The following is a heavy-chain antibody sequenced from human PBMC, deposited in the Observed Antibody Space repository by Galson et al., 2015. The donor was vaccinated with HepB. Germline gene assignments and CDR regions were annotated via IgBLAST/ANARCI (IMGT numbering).Heavy chain of an antibody. CDR1: GYTFISFG. Sequence: SVKVSCKASGYTFISFGISWVRQAPGQGLEWMGWISIYTGKTNYTQNFQGRVTMTTDTSTNTAYMELTSLKSDDTAVYYCARHYCGGYCYSPAGNWFDPWGQGTLVTVSS. V-gene: IGHV1-18*04. CDR3: ARHYCGGYCYSPAGNWFDP. CDR2: ISIYTGKT. D-gene: IGHD2-21*02. J-gene: IGHJ5*02.